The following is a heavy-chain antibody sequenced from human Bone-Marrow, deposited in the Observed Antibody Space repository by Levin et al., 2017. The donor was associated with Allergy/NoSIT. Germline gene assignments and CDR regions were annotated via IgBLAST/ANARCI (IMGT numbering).Heavy chain of an antibody. CDR2: INHSGST. CDR3: ARGVSEQQLVVWFDP. D-gene: IGHD6-13*01. CDR1: GGSFSGYY. V-gene: IGHV4-34*01. Sequence: ASETLSLTCAVYGGSFSGYYWSWIRQPPGKGLEWIGEINHSGSTNYNPSLKSRVTISVDTSKNQFSLKLSSVTAADTAVYYCARGVSEQQLVVWFDPWGQGTLVTVSS. J-gene: IGHJ5*02.